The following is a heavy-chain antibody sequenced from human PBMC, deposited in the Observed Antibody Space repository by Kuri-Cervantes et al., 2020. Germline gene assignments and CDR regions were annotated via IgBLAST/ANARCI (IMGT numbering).Heavy chain of an antibody. CDR1: GFTFADHA. J-gene: IGHJ3*02. CDR3: ARSRIVVVPAATRDAFDI. CDR2: IGASGVNT. Sequence: GESLKISCAASGFTFADHAMSWVRQVPGQGLIWVSAIGASGVNTHYADSVKGRFTISRDNSKNTLYLQMNSLRAEDTAVYYCARSRIVVVPAATRDAFDIWGQGTMVTVSS. V-gene: IGHV3-23*01. D-gene: IGHD2-2*01.